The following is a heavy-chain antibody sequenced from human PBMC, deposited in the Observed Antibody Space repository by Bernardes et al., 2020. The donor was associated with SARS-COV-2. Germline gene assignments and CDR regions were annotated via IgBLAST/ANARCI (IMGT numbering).Heavy chain of an antibody. Sequence: GGSLRLSCAASGFTFSSYGMSWVRQAPGKGLEWVSTISGSGGSTYYADSVKGRFTISRDNSKNTLYLQMNSLRAEDTAVYYCAKDLELTMMVVVINDAFDVWGQGTVVAVSS. V-gene: IGHV3-23*01. CDR3: AKDLELTMMVVVINDAFDV. CDR1: GFTFSSYG. J-gene: IGHJ3*01. D-gene: IGHD3-22*01. CDR2: ISGSGGST.